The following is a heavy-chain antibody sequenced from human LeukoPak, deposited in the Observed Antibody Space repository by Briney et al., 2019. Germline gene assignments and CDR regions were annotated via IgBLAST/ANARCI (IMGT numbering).Heavy chain of an antibody. CDR1: GFTFSSYG. CDR2: ISYDGSNK. Sequence: GGSLRLSCAASGFTFSSYGMHWVRQAPGKALEWVAVISYDGSNKYYADSVKGRFTISRDNSKNTLYLQMNSLRAEDTAVYYCAKGAWIAAAGAVDYWGQGTLVTVSS. V-gene: IGHV3-30*18. CDR3: AKGAWIAAAGAVDY. D-gene: IGHD6-13*01. J-gene: IGHJ4*02.